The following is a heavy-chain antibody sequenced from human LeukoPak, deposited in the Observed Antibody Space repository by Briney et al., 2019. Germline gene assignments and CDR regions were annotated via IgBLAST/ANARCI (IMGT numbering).Heavy chain of an antibody. CDR1: GFTFDRYA. CDR3: ARVRGGYVYFDY. D-gene: IGHD5-12*01. J-gene: IGHJ4*02. CDR2: ISYDGNNK. Sequence: PGGSLRLSCEASGFTFDRYAMHWVRQAPGKGLEWVSFISYDGNNKYYADSVKGRFTISRDNAKNSLYLQMNSLRAEDTAVYYCARVRGGYVYFDYWGQGTLVTVSS. V-gene: IGHV3-30*04.